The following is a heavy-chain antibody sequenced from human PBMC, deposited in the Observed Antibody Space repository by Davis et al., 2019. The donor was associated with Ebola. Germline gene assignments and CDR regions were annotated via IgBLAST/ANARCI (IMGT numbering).Heavy chain of an antibody. Sequence: AASVKVSCKASGYTFTSYGISWVRQAPGQGLEWMGWISAYNGNTNYAQKLQGRVTMTRDTSTSTVYMELSSLRSEDTAVYYCARTFDYWGQGTLVTVSS. CDR1: GYTFTSYG. CDR2: ISAYNGNT. J-gene: IGHJ4*02. V-gene: IGHV1-18*01. CDR3: ARTFDY.